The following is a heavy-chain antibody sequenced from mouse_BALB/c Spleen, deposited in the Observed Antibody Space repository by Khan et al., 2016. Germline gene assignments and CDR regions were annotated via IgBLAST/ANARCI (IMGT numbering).Heavy chain of an antibody. V-gene: IGHV1-52*01. CDR3: ARRHCSSYGFAY. Sequence: QVQLQQPGAELVRPGASVKLSCKASGYTFTSYWVYWVKQRPEQGLEWIGRIDPYDSETHYNQKFKDKAILTVDKSSSTAYMQLSSLTSGDSAIYYCARRHCSSYGFAYWGQGTLVTISA. D-gene: IGHD1-1*01. CDR2: IDPYDSET. J-gene: IGHJ3*01. CDR1: GYTFTSYW.